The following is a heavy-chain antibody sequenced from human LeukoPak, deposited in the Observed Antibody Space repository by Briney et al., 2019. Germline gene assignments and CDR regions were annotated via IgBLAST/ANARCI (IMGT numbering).Heavy chain of an antibody. V-gene: IGHV1-69*04. CDR3: ARGRIAAAGTGEYFQH. Sequence: SSVKVSCKASGGTFSSYAISWVRQAPGQGLEWMGRIIPILGIANYAQKFQCRVTLTADKSTSTDYMELSSLRSEDTAVYYCARGRIAAAGTGEYFQHWGQGNLVTVSS. CDR1: GGTFSSYA. J-gene: IGHJ1*01. CDR2: IIPILGIA. D-gene: IGHD6-13*01.